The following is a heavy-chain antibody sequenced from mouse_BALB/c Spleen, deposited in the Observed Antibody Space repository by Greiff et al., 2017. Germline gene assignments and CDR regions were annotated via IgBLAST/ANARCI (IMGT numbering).Heavy chain of an antibody. CDR1: GYTFTSYW. J-gene: IGHJ4*01. V-gene: IGHV1S81*02. Sequence: VQLQQPGAELVKPGASVKLSCKASGYTFTSYWMHWVKQRPGQGLEWIGEINPSNGRTNYNEKFKSKATLTVDKSSSTAYMQLSSLTSEDSAVYYCARLYGNYLYAMDYWGQGTSVTVSS. CDR2: INPSNGRT. D-gene: IGHD2-1*01. CDR3: ARLYGNYLYAMDY.